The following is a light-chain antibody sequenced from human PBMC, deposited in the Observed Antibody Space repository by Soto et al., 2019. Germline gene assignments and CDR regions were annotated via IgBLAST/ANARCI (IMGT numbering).Light chain of an antibody. Sequence: QSVLTQPPSASGNPGQRVTISCSGSSSNIGSNTVNWYQQPPGTAPKLLIYSNNQRPSGVPDRFSGSKSGTSASLAISGLQSEDEADYYCAAWDDSLNGYVFGTGTKLTVL. CDR2: SNN. CDR3: AAWDDSLNGYV. V-gene: IGLV1-44*01. CDR1: SSNIGSNT. J-gene: IGLJ1*01.